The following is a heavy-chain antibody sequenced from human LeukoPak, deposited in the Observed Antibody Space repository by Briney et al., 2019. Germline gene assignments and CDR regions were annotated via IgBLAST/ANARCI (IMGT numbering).Heavy chain of an antibody. CDR2: IWGDENHK. J-gene: IGHJ4*02. Sequence: PGRSLRLSCAAFGFTLSSSGMHWVRQAPGKGLEWVAVIWGDENHKYYGDSVRGRFTISRDNAKNTLYLQMDSLRVEDTAVYYCARDVGSAPFDYWGQGTLVTVSS. CDR1: GFTLSSSG. V-gene: IGHV3-33*01. CDR3: ARDVGSAPFDY. D-gene: IGHD6-25*01.